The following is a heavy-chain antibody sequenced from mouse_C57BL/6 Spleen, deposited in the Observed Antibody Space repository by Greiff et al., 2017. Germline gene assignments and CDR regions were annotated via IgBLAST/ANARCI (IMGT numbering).Heavy chain of an antibody. CDR1: GYTFTDYN. J-gene: IGHJ2*01. CDR3: ASYYGYDDGLVLDY. Sequence: EVQGVESGPELVKPGASVKMSCKASGYTFTDYNMHWVKQSHGKSLEWIGYINPNNGGTSYNQKFKGKATLTVNKSSSTAYMELRSLTSEDSAVYYCASYYGYDDGLVLDYWGQGTTLTVSS. V-gene: IGHV1-22*01. CDR2: INPNNGGT. D-gene: IGHD2-2*01.